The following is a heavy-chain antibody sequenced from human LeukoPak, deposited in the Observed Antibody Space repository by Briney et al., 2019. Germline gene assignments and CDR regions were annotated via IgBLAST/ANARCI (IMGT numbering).Heavy chain of an antibody. CDR3: ARLYGNYQNYFDY. CDR2: INHSGST. Sequence: PSETLSLTCAVYGGSFSGYYWSWIRQPPGKGLEWIGEINHSGSTNYNPSLKSRVTLSVDTSKNQFSLKLRSVTAADTAVYYCARLYGNYQNYFDYWGQGTLVTVSP. CDR1: GGSFSGYY. V-gene: IGHV4-34*01. D-gene: IGHD1-7*01. J-gene: IGHJ4*02.